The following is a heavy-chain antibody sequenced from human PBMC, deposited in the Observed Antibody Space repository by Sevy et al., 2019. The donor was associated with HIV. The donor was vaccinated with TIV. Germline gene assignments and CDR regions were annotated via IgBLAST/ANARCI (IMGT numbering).Heavy chain of an antibody. D-gene: IGHD3-22*01. V-gene: IGHV3-74*01. CDR1: GFTFSRYW. Sequence: GGSLRLSCAASGFTFSRYWMHWVRQAPGKGLVWVSLTTSDGNSTAYADSVKGRFTISRDNARSTLYLQMNSLRAEDTAVYYCARRGDYYDSSGHVDYWGQGTLVTVSS. J-gene: IGHJ4*02. CDR3: ARRGDYYDSSGHVDY. CDR2: TTSDGNST.